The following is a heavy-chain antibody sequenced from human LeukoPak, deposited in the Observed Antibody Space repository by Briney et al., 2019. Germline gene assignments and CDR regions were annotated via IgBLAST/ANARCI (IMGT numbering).Heavy chain of an antibody. J-gene: IGHJ5*02. V-gene: IGHV4-39*07. D-gene: IGHD5-18*01. CDR3: ARDPVRGYSYDRYNWFDP. Sequence: PSETLSLTCTVSGGSISSSSYYWGWIRQPPGKGLEWIGSIYYSGSTYYNPSLKSRVTISVDTSKNQFSLKLSSVTAADTAVYYCARDPVRGYSYDRYNWFDPWGQGTLVTVSS. CDR1: GGSISSSSYY. CDR2: IYYSGST.